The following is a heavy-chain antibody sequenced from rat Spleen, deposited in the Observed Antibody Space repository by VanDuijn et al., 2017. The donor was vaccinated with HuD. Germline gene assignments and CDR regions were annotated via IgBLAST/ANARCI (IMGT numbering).Heavy chain of an antibody. CDR3: TRDDYYSAVFDS. J-gene: IGHJ2*01. Sequence: EAQLVESGGGAVQPGRSMKLSCAASGLSFSNYGMAWVRQTPTKGLEWVASISTGGGNTYYRDSVKGRFTVSRDNAKSTLYLQMNSLRSEDTATYYCTRDDYYSAVFDSWGQGVMVTVSS. CDR2: ISTGGGNT. V-gene: IGHV5-25*01. D-gene: IGHD1-1*01. CDR1: GLSFSNYG.